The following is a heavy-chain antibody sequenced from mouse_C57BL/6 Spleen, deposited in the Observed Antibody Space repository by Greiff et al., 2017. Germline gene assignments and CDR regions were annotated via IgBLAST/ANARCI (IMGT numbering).Heavy chain of an antibody. V-gene: IGHV1-64*01. Sequence: VKLMESGAELVKPGASVKLSCKASGYTFTSYWMHWVKQRPGQGLEWIGMIHPNSGSTNYNEKFKSKATLTVDKSSSTAYMQLSSLTSEDSAVYYCARRGTDYAMDYWGQGTSVTVSS. CDR3: ARRGTDYAMDY. J-gene: IGHJ4*01. CDR2: IHPNSGST. D-gene: IGHD2-14*01. CDR1: GYTFTSYW.